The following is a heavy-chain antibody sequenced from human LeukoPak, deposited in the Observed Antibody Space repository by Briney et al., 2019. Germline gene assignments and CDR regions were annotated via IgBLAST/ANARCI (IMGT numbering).Heavy chain of an antibody. CDR2: ISGSGGST. V-gene: IGHV3-23*01. D-gene: IGHD6-19*01. Sequence: GGSLRLSCAASGFTFSSYAMNWVRQAPGKGLEWVSAISGSGGSTYYADSVTGRFTISRDNSKNTLYLQMNSLSAEDTALYHCARAGGSGWDQYYSDYWGQGTLVTVSS. J-gene: IGHJ4*02. CDR1: GFTFSSYA. CDR3: ARAGGSGWDQYYSDY.